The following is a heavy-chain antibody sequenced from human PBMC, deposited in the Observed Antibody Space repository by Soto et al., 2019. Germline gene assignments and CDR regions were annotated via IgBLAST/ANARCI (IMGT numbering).Heavy chain of an antibody. Sequence: QVQLQQWGAGLLKPSETLSLTCAVYGGSFSDYYWSWIRQPPGKGLEWIGEINQSGSGNYNPSLKSRVTISLDRTKTQFCLRLSSVTAADTAVYYCARVLGARIAASNWFDPWGQGTLVTVSS. V-gene: IGHV4-34*01. CDR2: INQSGSG. D-gene: IGHD6-13*01. CDR3: ARVLGARIAASNWFDP. CDR1: GGSFSDYY. J-gene: IGHJ5*02.